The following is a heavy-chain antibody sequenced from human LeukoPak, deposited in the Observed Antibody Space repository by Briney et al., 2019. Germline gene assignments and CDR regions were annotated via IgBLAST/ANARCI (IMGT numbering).Heavy chain of an antibody. J-gene: IGHJ4*02. D-gene: IGHD1-26*01. CDR1: GFTFSSYG. CDR3: AARPRQWELPKY. Sequence: GGSLRLSCAASGFTFSSYGMHWVRQAPGKGLEWVAFIRYDGSNKYYADSVKGRFTISRDNSKNTLYLQMNSLRAEDTAVYYCAARPRQWELPKYWGQGTLVTVSS. CDR2: IRYDGSNK. V-gene: IGHV3-30*02.